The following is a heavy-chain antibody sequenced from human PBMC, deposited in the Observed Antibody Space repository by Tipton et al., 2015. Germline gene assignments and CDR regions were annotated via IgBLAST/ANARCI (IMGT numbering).Heavy chain of an antibody. CDR3: ARNTGELRIPMFFHP. CDR1: GFTFSNSW. V-gene: IGHV3-23*01. J-gene: IGHJ5*02. CDR2: LSTSGYGT. D-gene: IGHD3-10*02. Sequence: SLRLSCAASGFTFSNSWMHWVRQAPGKGLEWVSALSTSGYGTYYSDSVKGRFAISRDNSKNTVYLQISSLRAEDTAVYYCARNTGELRIPMFFHPWGPGTLVTVSS.